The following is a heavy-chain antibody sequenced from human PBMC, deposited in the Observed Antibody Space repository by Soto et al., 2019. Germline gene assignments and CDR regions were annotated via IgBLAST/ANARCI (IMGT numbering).Heavy chain of an antibody. CDR1: GFTFSSYG. D-gene: IGHD3-10*01. Sequence: QVQLVESGGGVVQPGRSLRLSCAASGFTFSSYGMHWVRQALGKGLEWVAVISYDGSNKYYADSVKGRFTISRDNSKNTLYLQMNSLRAEDTAVYYCAKETYYYGSGSPDFDYWGQGTLVTVSS. V-gene: IGHV3-30*18. CDR2: ISYDGSNK. CDR3: AKETYYYGSGSPDFDY. J-gene: IGHJ4*02.